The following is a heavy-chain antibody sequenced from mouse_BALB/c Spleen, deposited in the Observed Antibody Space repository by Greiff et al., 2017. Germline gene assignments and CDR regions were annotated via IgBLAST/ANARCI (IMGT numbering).Heavy chain of an antibody. CDR1: GFTFSSFG. Sequence: EVKLVESGGGLVQPGGSRKLSCAASGFTFSSFGMHWVRQAPEKGLEWVAYISSGSSTIYYADTVKGRFTISRDNPKNTLFLQMTSIRSEDTAMYYCARKGYYGNYNYAMDYWGQGTSVTVSS. V-gene: IGHV5-17*02. D-gene: IGHD2-1*01. J-gene: IGHJ4*01. CDR2: ISSGSSTI. CDR3: ARKGYYGNYNYAMDY.